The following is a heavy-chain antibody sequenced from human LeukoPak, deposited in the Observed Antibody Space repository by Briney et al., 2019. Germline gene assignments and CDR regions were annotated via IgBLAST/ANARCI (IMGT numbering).Heavy chain of an antibody. Sequence: SETLSLTCAVYGGSFSGYYWSWIRQPPGKGLEWIGEINHSGSTNYNPSLKSRVTISVDTAKNQFSLKLSSVTAADTAVYYCARRYYYNLGSFPFDFWGQGSLVTISS. V-gene: IGHV4-34*01. J-gene: IGHJ4*02. CDR3: ARRYYYNLGSFPFDF. D-gene: IGHD3-10*01. CDR2: INHSGST. CDR1: GGSFSGYY.